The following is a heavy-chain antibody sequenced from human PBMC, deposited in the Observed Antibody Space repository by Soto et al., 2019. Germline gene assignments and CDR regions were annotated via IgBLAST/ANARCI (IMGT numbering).Heavy chain of an antibody. J-gene: IGHJ4*02. CDR3: AKKRVLVPAMYHFDY. D-gene: IGHD2-2*01. CDR1: GFTCSSYA. CDR2: ISGDGGTT. Sequence: GGALRLSCAASGFTCSSYAMNWVRQAPGKGLEWVSIISGDGGTTSYADSVKGRFTISRDNSKNTLYLQMNSLRAEDTAVYYCAKKRVLVPAMYHFDYWGQGTLVTVSS. V-gene: IGHV3-23*01.